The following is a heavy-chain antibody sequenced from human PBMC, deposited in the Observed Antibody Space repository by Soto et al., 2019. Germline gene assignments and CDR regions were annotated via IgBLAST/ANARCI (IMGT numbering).Heavy chain of an antibody. V-gene: IGHV1-69*01. CDR3: ARGTRPGRGGMDV. CDR1: GGTLSSYT. Sequence: QVQLVQSGAEVKKPGSSVKVSCKASGGTLSSYTFTWVRQAPGQGLEWMGGIIPVFGTPNYAENFQGRDKMIADEATSTAYMELSSLRSEAPDEYYCARGTRPGRGGMDVWGQGTTVTISS. J-gene: IGHJ6*02. CDR2: IIPVFGTP.